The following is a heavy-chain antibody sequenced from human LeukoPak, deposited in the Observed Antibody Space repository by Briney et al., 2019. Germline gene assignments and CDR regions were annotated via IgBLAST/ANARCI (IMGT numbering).Heavy chain of an antibody. J-gene: IGHJ3*02. V-gene: IGHV1-69*04. CDR1: GGTFSSYA. Sequence: SVKVSCKASGGTFSSYAISWVRQAPGQGLEWMGRIIPILGIANYAQKFQGRVTITADKSTSTAYMELSSLRSEDTAVYYCARVGYSSSWYGGKAFDIWGQGTMVTVSS. D-gene: IGHD6-13*01. CDR3: ARVGYSSSWYGGKAFDI. CDR2: IIPILGIA.